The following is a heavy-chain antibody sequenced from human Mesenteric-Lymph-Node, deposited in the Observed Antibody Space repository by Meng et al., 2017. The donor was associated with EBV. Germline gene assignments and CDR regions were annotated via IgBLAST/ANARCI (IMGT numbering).Heavy chain of an antibody. Sequence: GESLKISCPASVFTFSSDAMHWVRQAPGTGLEWVAVISYDGSNKYYADSVKGRFTISRDNSKNTLYLQMNSLRAEDTSVYYCASDSFSYIRSGDYEGDGIDFWGQGTTVTVSS. CDR3: ASDSFSYIRSGDYEGDGIDF. CDR1: VFTFSSDA. D-gene: IGHD3-3*01. CDR2: ISYDGSNK. J-gene: IGHJ6*02. V-gene: IGHV3-30-3*01.